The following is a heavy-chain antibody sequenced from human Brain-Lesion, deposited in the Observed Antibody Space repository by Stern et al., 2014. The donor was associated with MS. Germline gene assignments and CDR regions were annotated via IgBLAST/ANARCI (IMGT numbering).Heavy chain of an antibody. D-gene: IGHD2-2*01. CDR2: IFNSGST. J-gene: IGHJ6*02. CDR1: GGSISSGGYY. CDR3: ARGRVVPGFQYYATDV. V-gene: IGHV4-61*02. Sequence: VQLLQSGPGLVKPSQTLSLSCTVSGGSISSGGYYWSWIRQPAGKGLEWIGRIFNSGSTTYNPSLKSRVTISIDPSKNPFSLRLNPLTAADTAVYYCARGRVVPGFQYYATDVWGQGTTVIVSS.